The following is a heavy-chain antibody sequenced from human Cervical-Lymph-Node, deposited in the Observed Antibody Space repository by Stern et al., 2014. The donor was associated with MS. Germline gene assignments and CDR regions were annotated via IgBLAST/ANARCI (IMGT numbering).Heavy chain of an antibody. Sequence: VQLGQSGAEVKKPGASAKVSCKAFGYTFTSYGISLVRQAPGQWLEWMGWISAYNGNANYAQKLQGRVAMTTDTSTSTAYMELRSLRSDDTAVYYCARGLLGSENAFDIWGQGTMVTVSS. D-gene: IGHD2-15*01. J-gene: IGHJ3*02. CDR3: ARGLLGSENAFDI. CDR2: ISAYNGNA. V-gene: IGHV1-18*01. CDR1: GYTFTSYG.